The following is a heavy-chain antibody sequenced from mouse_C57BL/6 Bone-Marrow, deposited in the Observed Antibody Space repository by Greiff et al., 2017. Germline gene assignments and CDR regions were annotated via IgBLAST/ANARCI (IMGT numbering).Heavy chain of an antibody. D-gene: IGHD2-2*01. CDR2: IHPNSGST. V-gene: IGHV1-64*01. J-gene: IGHJ3*01. CDR3: ARWGLRRAFAY. CDR1: GYTFTSYW. Sequence: VQLQQPGAELVKPGASVKLSCKASGYTFTSYWMHWVKQRPGQGLEWIGMIHPNSGSTNYNEKFKSKATLTVDKSSSTAYLQLSSLTSEDSAVYYGARWGLRRAFAYWGQGTLVTVSA.